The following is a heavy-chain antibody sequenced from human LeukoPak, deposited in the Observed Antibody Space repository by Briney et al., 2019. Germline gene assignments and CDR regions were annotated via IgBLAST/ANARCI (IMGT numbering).Heavy chain of an antibody. CDR2: INPNSGGT. CDR3: ARDSRDYYMDV. Sequence: ASVKVSCKASGYTFTCYYMHWVRQAPGQGLEWMGRINPNSGGTNYAQEFQGTVTMTRDTSISTAYMELSRLRSDDTAVYYCARDSRDYYMDVWGKGTTVTVSS. J-gene: IGHJ6*03. V-gene: IGHV1-2*06. CDR1: GYTFTCYY.